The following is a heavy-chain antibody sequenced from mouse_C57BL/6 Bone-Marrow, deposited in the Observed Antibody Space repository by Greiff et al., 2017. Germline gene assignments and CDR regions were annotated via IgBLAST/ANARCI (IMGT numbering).Heavy chain of an antibody. Sequence: VKLQESGAELARPGASVTLSCKASGYTFTSYGISWVKQRTGQGLEWIGEIYPRSGNTYYNEKFTGKATLTADKSSSTAYMELRSLTSEDSAVYFCARHIYYDGSSWYFDVWGTGTTVTVSS. D-gene: IGHD1-1*01. CDR1: GYTFTSYG. V-gene: IGHV1-81*01. J-gene: IGHJ1*03. CDR3: ARHIYYDGSSWYFDV. CDR2: IYPRSGNT.